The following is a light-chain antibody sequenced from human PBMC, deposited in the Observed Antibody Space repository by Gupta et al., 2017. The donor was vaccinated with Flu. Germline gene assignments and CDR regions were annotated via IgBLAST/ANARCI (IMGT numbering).Light chain of an antibody. CDR3: QRANNVLVT. Sequence: PSSVSAAVGDRGIITCRASQGISDWLAWYQQKPGKAPRLLICGASTLQTGVPSRFSGSGSGTEFTLTISGLQPEDFATYYCQRANNVLVTFGGGTKVEIK. CDR2: GAS. CDR1: QGISDW. J-gene: IGKJ4*01. V-gene: IGKV1-12*01.